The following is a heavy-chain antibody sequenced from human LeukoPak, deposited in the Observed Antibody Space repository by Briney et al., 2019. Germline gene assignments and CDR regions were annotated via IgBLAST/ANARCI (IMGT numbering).Heavy chain of an antibody. CDR1: GYSFTSYW. D-gene: IGHD3-22*01. CDR2: IYPGDSDT. V-gene: IGHV5-51*01. Sequence: GESLKISCKGSGYSFTSYWIGWVRQMPGKGLEWMGIIYPGDSDTRYSPSFQGQVTISADKSITTAYLQWSSLKASDTAMYYCARGGYDSSVYYSALGYWGQGTLVTVSS. J-gene: IGHJ4*02. CDR3: ARGGYDSSVYYSALGY.